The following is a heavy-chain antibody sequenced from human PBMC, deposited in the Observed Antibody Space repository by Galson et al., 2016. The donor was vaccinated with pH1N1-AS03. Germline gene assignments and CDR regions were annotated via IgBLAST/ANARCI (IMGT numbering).Heavy chain of an antibody. D-gene: IGHD2-2*01. J-gene: IGHJ6*02. CDR1: GYIFTGFY. CDR2: INTDSGVT. V-gene: IGHV1-2*04. CDR3: ARDPRGPCTSATCPTTYYFGMDV. Sequence: SVKVSCKASGYIFTGFYVHWVRQAPGQGLEWMGWINTDSGVTNYAQKFEAWVTMTRDTSVSTAYMELYGLKSDDTTVYYCARDPRGPCTSATCPTTYYFGMDVWCQGTTVIFSS.